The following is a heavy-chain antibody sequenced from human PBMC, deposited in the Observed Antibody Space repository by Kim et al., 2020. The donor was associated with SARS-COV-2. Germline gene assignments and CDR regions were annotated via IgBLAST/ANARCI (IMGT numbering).Heavy chain of an antibody. D-gene: IGHD4-17*01. J-gene: IGHJ5*02. CDR1: GGSISSYY. Sequence: SETLSLTCTVSGGSISSYYWSWIRQPPGKGLEWIGYIYYSGSTNYNPSLKSRVTISVDTSKNQFSLKLSSVTAADTAVYYCARTVEPNWFDPWGQGTLVTVSS. CDR2: IYYSGST. V-gene: IGHV4-59*13. CDR3: ARTVEPNWFDP.